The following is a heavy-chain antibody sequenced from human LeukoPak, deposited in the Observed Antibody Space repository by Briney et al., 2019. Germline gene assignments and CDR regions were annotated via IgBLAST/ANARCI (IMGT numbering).Heavy chain of an antibody. CDR3: ARQGCTTTSCHTIDY. CDR2: IYPVDSET. D-gene: IGHD2-2*02. J-gene: IGHJ4*02. V-gene: IGHV5-51*01. Sequence: GESLRISCKGSGYTYTKSWIAWVRQMPGKGLELMGIIYPVDSETRYSPSFQGQVTISVDKSISTAYLQWSSLKASDTGMYYCARQGCTTTSCHTIDYWGQGTLVTVSS. CDR1: GYTYTKSW.